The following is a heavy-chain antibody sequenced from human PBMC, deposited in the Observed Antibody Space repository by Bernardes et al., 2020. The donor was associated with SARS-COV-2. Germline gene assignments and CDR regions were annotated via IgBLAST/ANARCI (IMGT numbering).Heavy chain of an antibody. V-gene: IGHV3-30*18. CDR1: GFTFSSYG. Sequence: GGSLRLSCAASGFTFSSYGMHWVRQAPGKGLEWVAVISDDGSNKYYADSVKGRFTISRDNSKNTLYLQMNSLRAEDTAVYYCAKDYYGSGSYWIVRYGMVVWGHGTTVTVSS. CDR2: ISDDGSNK. CDR3: AKDYYGSGSYWIVRYGMVV. J-gene: IGHJ6*02. D-gene: IGHD3-10*01.